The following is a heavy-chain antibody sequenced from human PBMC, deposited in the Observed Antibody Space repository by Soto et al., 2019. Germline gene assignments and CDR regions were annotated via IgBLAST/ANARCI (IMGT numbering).Heavy chain of an antibody. J-gene: IGHJ6*03. CDR2: IYYSGST. CDR3: ARFREAVVAMDSDYYMDV. D-gene: IGHD5-18*01. CDR1: GGSISSYY. Sequence: SETLSLTCTVSGGSISSYYWSWIRQPPGKGLEWIGYIYYSGSTNYNPSLKSRVTISVDTSKNQFSLKLSSVTAADTAVYYCARFREAVVAMDSDYYMDVWGKGTTVTVSS. V-gene: IGHV4-59*08.